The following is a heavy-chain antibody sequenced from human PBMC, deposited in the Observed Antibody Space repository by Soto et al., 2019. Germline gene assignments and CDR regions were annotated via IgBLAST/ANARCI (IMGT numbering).Heavy chain of an antibody. CDR3: ASVRPGSGSPLGWFDP. CDR1: GGTFSSYA. J-gene: IGHJ5*02. Sequence: QVQLVQSGAEVKKPGSSVKVSCKASGGTFSSYAISWVRQAPGQGLEWMGGIIPIFGTANYAQKFQGRVTSTAGESTSKAYLELSSLGSEDTAVYYCASVRPGSGSPLGWFDPWGQGTLVTVSS. V-gene: IGHV1-69*12. CDR2: IIPIFGTA. D-gene: IGHD3-10*01.